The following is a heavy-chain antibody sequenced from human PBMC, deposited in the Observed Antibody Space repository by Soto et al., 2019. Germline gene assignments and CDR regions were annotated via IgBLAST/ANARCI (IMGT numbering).Heavy chain of an antibody. Sequence: SETLSLTCAVYGGSFSGYYWSWIRQPPGKGLEWIGEINHSGSTNYNPSLKSRVTISVDTSKNQFSLKLSSVTAADTAVYYCAGSLGFGEPQRYMDVWGQGTTVTVSS. CDR1: GGSFSGYY. J-gene: IGHJ6*02. CDR3: AGSLGFGEPQRYMDV. V-gene: IGHV4-34*01. CDR2: INHSGST. D-gene: IGHD3-10*01.